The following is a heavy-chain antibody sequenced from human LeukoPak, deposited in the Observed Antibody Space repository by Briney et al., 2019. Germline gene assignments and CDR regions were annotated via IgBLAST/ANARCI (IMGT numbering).Heavy chain of an antibody. CDR1: GFPFSSYA. Sequence: GGSLRLSCAASGFPFSSYAMSWVRQAPGKGLEWVSAISGSGGSTYYADSVKGRFTISRDNSKNTLYLQMNSLRAEDTAVYYCAKDLSLAAAWGYFDYWGQGTLVTVSS. D-gene: IGHD6-13*01. CDR3: AKDLSLAAAWGYFDY. J-gene: IGHJ4*02. V-gene: IGHV3-23*01. CDR2: ISGSGGST.